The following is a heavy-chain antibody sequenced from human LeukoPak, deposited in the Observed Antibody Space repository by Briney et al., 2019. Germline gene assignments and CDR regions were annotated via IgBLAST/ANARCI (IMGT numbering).Heavy chain of an antibody. CDR1: GFTFSSYG. V-gene: IGHV3-23*01. J-gene: IGHJ4*02. CDR3: AKDLGHSSSSPPDDY. CDR2: ISGSGGST. D-gene: IGHD6-6*01. Sequence: AGGSLRLSCAASGFTFSSYGMSWVRQAPGKGLEWVSAISGSGGSTYYADSVKGRFTISRDNSKNTLYLQMNSLRAEDTAVYYCAKDLGHSSSSPPDDYWGQGTLVTVSS.